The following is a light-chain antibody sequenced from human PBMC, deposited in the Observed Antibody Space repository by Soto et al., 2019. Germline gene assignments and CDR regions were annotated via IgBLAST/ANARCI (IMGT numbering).Light chain of an antibody. CDR1: QSVRSGY. V-gene: IGKV3-20*01. CDR3: QQYGGSPQP. CDR2: GAS. Sequence: EIVLTQSPGTLSLSPGEGATLSCRASQSVRSGYLAWYQQKPGQAPRLLIYGASSRATGIPDRFSGSGSGTDFTLTIRRLEPEDFAVYYCQQYGGSPQPFGQGTKVEI. J-gene: IGKJ1*01.